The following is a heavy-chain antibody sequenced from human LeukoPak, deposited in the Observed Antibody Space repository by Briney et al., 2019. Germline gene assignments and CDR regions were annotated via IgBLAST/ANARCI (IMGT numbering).Heavy chain of an antibody. Sequence: PSGTLSLTCAIYGGSFSGYNWSWIRQPRGKGLEWIAEMSHSGSTNYNPSLKSRVTISVDTSKNQLSLKLSSVTAAETAVYYCARHRAQGAADYWGQGNLVTVSS. J-gene: IGHJ4*02. CDR2: MSHSGST. V-gene: IGHV4-34*01. CDR3: ARHRAQGAADY. D-gene: IGHD3-16*01. CDR1: GGSFSGYN.